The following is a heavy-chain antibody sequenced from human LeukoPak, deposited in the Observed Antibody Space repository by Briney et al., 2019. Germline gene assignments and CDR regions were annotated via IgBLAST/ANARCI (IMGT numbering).Heavy chain of an antibody. D-gene: IGHD3-10*01. Sequence: PGGSLRLSCAASGFTFSSYEMNWVRQAPGKGLEWVSYISSSGSTIYYAESVKGRFTISRDTAKNSVYLQMNNLRADDTAVYYCARDTLWAFDIWGQGTRVTVSS. V-gene: IGHV3-48*03. CDR3: ARDTLWAFDI. CDR2: ISSSGSTI. CDR1: GFTFSSYE. J-gene: IGHJ3*02.